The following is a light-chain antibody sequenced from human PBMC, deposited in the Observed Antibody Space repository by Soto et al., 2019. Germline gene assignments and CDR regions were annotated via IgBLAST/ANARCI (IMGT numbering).Light chain of an antibody. CDR3: SSYAGSNNDV. J-gene: IGLJ1*01. CDR1: SSDVGGYNY. Sequence: QSVLTQPPSASGSPGQSVTISCTGTSSDVGGYNYVSWYQQHPGKAPKLIIYEVSKRPSGVPDRFFGSKSGDTASLTVSGLQAEDEADYYCSSYAGSNNDVFGTGTKLTVL. CDR2: EVS. V-gene: IGLV2-8*01.